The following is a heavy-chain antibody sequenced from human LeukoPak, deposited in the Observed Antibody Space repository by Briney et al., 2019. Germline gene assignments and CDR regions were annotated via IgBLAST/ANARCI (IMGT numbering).Heavy chain of an antibody. Sequence: SETLSLTCTVSGGSISSYYWSWIRQPPGKGLEWIGYIYYGGSTNYNPSLKSRVTISVDTSKNQFSLKLSSVTAADTAVYYCASFPPGDYGDYVGYFQHWGQGTLVTVSS. J-gene: IGHJ1*01. D-gene: IGHD4-17*01. CDR1: GGSISSYY. CDR3: ASFPPGDYGDYVGYFQH. V-gene: IGHV4-59*08. CDR2: IYYGGST.